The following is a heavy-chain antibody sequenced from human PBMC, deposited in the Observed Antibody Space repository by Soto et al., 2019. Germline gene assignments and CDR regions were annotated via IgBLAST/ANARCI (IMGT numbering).Heavy chain of an antibody. CDR2: IIPILGIA. CDR1: GGTFSSYT. D-gene: IGHD3-10*01. CDR3: ARGGSGSAYYGMDV. V-gene: IGHV1-69*02. Sequence: QVQLVQSGAEVKKPGSSVKVSCKASGGTFSSYTISWVRQAPGQGLEWMGRIIPILGIANYAQKFQGRVTITADKSTSTAYMELSSLRSEDTAVYYCARGGSGSAYYGMDVWGQGTTVTVSS. J-gene: IGHJ6*02.